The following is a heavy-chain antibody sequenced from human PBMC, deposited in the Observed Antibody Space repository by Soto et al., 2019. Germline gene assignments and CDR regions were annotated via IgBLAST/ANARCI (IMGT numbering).Heavy chain of an antibody. Sequence: SETLSLTCAVYGGSFSGYYWSWIRQPPGKGLEWIGEINHSGSTNYNPSLKSRVTISVDTSKNQFSLKLSSVTAADTAVYYCARGRGYCSGGSCSQYYYYYYYMDVWGKGTTVTVSS. D-gene: IGHD2-15*01. CDR2: INHSGST. J-gene: IGHJ6*03. CDR1: GGSFSGYY. V-gene: IGHV4-34*01. CDR3: ARGRGYCSGGSCSQYYYYYYYMDV.